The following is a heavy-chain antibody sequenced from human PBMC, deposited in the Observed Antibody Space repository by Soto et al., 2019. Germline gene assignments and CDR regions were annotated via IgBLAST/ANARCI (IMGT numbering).Heavy chain of an antibody. V-gene: IGHV3-21*01. Sequence: GKGLEWVSSISSSSSYIYYADSVKGRFTISRDNAKNSLYLQMNSLRAEDTAVYYCARDKGSGSRLDYWGQGTLVTV. D-gene: IGHD1-26*01. CDR3: ARDKGSGSRLDY. CDR2: ISSSSSYI. J-gene: IGHJ4*02.